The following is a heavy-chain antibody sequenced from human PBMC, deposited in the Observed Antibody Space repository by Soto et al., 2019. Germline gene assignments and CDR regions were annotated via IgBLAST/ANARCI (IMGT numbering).Heavy chain of an antibody. CDR3: AREGLWGTKHFDL. Sequence: QVHLVQSGAEVRNPGASVTVSCKASGYTFTAYYIQWVRQAPGQGLEWMAWINSNNGDTESAQKFQGRVTVTRDTSSTTVYMELSSLTYDDTAVYYCAREGLWGTKHFDLWGQGSLVTVSS. V-gene: IGHV1-2*02. CDR2: INSNNGDT. J-gene: IGHJ4*02. CDR1: GYTFTAYY. D-gene: IGHD1-7*01.